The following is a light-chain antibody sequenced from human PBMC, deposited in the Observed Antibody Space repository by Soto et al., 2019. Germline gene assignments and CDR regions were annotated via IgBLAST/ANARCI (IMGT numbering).Light chain of an antibody. CDR2: DAS. V-gene: IGKV3-11*01. CDR3: QQRDSWPLT. CDR1: QSVGRT. J-gene: IGKJ4*01. Sequence: EIVLTQSPATLSLSPGERATLSCRASQSVGRTLAWFQQKPGQAPRLLIYDASNRATGIPARFTGSGSGTDFTLTIRSLEPEDFAIYYCQQRDSWPLTFGGGTKLGIK.